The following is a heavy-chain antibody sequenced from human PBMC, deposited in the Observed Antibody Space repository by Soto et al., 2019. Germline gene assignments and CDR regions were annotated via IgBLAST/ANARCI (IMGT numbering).Heavy chain of an antibody. V-gene: IGHV4-31*03. Sequence: QVQLQESGPGLVKPSQTLSLTCTVSGGSISSGGYYWSWIHQHPGKGLEWIGYIYYSGSTYYNPSVTTRVTISVETSKNQFSLKLSTVTAADTAVYYCARGRCDYTPIFDYWGQGTLITVSS. CDR3: ARGRCDYTPIFDY. CDR2: IYYSGST. D-gene: IGHD4-17*01. J-gene: IGHJ4*02. CDR1: GGSISSGGYY.